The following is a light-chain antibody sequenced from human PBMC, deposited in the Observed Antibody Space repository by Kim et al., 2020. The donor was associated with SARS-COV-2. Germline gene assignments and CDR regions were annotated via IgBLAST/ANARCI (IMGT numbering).Light chain of an antibody. CDR2: TIS. CDR1: QSISNY. J-gene: IGKJ2*01. V-gene: IGKV1-39*01. Sequence: SGSVRDTVTITCRASQSISNYLSWYQQKPRQAPKLLVYTISTLQRGVPSRFSGAGSGTDFTLTISSLQSDDFATYYCQQSYTIPYTFGQGTKLEI. CDR3: QQSYTIPYT.